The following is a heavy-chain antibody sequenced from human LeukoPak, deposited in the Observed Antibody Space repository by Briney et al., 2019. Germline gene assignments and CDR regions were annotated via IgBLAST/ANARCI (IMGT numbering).Heavy chain of an antibody. J-gene: IGHJ3*02. CDR1: GGSISSGDYY. CDR3: ATHSSGYDSGNDAFDI. CDR2: IYYSGST. D-gene: IGHD3-22*01. V-gene: IGHV4-30-4*08. Sequence: SETLSLTCTVSGGSISSGDYYWSWIRQPPGKGLEWIGYIYYSGSTYYNPSLKSRVTISVDTSKNRFSLKLSSGTAADTAVYYCATHSSGYDSGNDAFDIWGQGTMVTVSS.